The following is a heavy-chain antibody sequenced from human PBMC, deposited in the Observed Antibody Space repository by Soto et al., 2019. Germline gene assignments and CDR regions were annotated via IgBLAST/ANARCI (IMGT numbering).Heavy chain of an antibody. CDR3: AHGDPLDFHY. V-gene: IGHV2-5*01. CDR2: LYWNGIE. J-gene: IGHJ4*02. Sequence: QITLKESGPTLVKPTQTLTLTCTFSGFSLSSSGESVGWIRQPPGKALEWLALLYWNGIERYSTSLKSRLTVFKDASKSQVVLTMTNMDPVDTATYFCAHGDPLDFHYWGQGTLVTVSP. D-gene: IGHD3-10*01. CDR1: GFSLSSSGES.